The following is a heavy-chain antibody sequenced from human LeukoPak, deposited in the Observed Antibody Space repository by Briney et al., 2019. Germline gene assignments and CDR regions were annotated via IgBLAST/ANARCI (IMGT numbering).Heavy chain of an antibody. D-gene: IGHD6-13*01. J-gene: IGHJ4*02. CDR1: GGSISSYY. CDR2: IYTSGST. CDR3: ARGRPFIAAAGTDDY. V-gene: IGHV4-4*07. Sequence: SETLSLTCTVSGGSISSYYWSWIRQPAGKGLEWIGRIYTSGSTNYNPSLKSRVTMSVDTSKNQFSLKLSSVTAADTAVYYCARGRPFIAAAGTDDYWGQGTLVTVSS.